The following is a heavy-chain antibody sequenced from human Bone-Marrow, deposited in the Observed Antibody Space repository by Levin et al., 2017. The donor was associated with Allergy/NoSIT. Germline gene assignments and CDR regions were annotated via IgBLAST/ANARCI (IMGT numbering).Heavy chain of an antibody. J-gene: IGHJ5*02. CDR1: GGTFNSYV. D-gene: IGHD3-3*01. CDR2: ITPMFATV. V-gene: IGHV1-69*13. Sequence: SVKVSCKASGGTFNSYVISWVRQAPGQGLEWMGGITPMFATVNYAQKFQGRVTITADESTSTAYMELSSLRSEDTAVYYCARAQGVKNYDFWDNSQGPSYNWFDPWGQGTLVTVSS. CDR3: ARAQGVKNYDFWDNSQGPSYNWFDP.